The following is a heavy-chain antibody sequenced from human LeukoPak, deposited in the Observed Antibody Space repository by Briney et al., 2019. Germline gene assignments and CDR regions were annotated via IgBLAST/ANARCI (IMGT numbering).Heavy chain of an antibody. V-gene: IGHV3-23*01. Sequence: GGSLRLSCTVSGFTLSSYEMSWIRQAPGKGLEWVSSIDYDGGSGHYADSVKGRFTISRDNSNNTLFLHLNSLRGEDTAVYYCAREEPWGSAYGDVWAKGTTVTVSS. CDR3: AREEPWGSAYGDV. J-gene: IGHJ6*04. CDR1: GFTLSSYE. D-gene: IGHD1-14*01. CDR2: IDYDGGSG.